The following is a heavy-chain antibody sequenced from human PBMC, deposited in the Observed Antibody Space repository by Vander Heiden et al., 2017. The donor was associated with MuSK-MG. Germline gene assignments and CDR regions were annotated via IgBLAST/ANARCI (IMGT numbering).Heavy chain of an antibody. CDR1: GLTASSQG. J-gene: IGHJ4*02. D-gene: IGHD2-21*02. Sequence: QVQRVESGGGVVQPGRYLRLSCAGAGLTASSQGMHWVRQAPGKGLWWVVVLWYDGSNKYYADSVKGRFTISRDNSKNTLYLPMNSLRAEDTAVYYCARDPDAYCGGDCDITDYWGQGTLVTVSS. V-gene: IGHV3-33*01. CDR3: ARDPDAYCGGDCDITDY. CDR2: LWYDGSNK.